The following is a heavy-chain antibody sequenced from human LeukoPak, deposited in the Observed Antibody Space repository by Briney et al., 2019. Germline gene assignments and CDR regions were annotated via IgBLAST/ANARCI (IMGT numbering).Heavy chain of an antibody. Sequence: SVKVSCTASGGTFSSYAISWVRQAPGQGLEWMGGIIPIFGTANYAQKFQGRVTITADESTSTAYMELSSLRSEDTAVYYCARVLGYCSGGSCGYSEYFQHWGQGTLVTVSS. CDR1: GGTFSSYA. CDR3: ARVLGYCSGGSCGYSEYFQH. J-gene: IGHJ1*01. V-gene: IGHV1-69*01. D-gene: IGHD2-15*01. CDR2: IIPIFGTA.